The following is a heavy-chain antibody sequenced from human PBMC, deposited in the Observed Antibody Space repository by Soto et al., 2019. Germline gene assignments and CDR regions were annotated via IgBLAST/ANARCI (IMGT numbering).Heavy chain of an antibody. D-gene: IGHD1-1*01. J-gene: IGHJ4*02. V-gene: IGHV4-34*01. CDR1: GQSFSGHS. CDR2: FNESGST. Sequence: QVQLQQWGAGLVKPSETLSLSCAVYGQSFSGHSWAWIRQPPGKGLEWIGEFNESGSTYYNQSLKSRVTISTDTSKNQFSLKLSYVRAAYTAAYFCARGSGIVALPGELEDVKYDYWGQGTLVNVSS. CDR3: ARGSGIVALPGELEDVKYDY.